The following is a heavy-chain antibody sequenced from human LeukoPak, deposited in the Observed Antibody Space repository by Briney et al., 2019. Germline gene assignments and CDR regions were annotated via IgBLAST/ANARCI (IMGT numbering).Heavy chain of an antibody. D-gene: IGHD6-19*01. CDR1: GFTLGTYD. Sequence: GGSLRLSCAASGFTLGTYDMYWVRQAPGKGLECVSSISRSGGSTYYADSVKGRFTISRDNSKNTLYLQMNSLRAEDTAVYYCAKGVAYSSGYYFDYWGQGTLVTVSS. CDR2: ISRSGGST. V-gene: IGHV3-23*01. CDR3: AKGVAYSSGYYFDY. J-gene: IGHJ4*02.